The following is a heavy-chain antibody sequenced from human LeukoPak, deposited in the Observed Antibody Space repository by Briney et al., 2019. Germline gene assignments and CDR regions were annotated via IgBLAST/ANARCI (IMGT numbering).Heavy chain of an antibody. V-gene: IGHV4-38-2*01. D-gene: IGHD5-24*01. J-gene: IGHJ4*02. CDR2: IFYSGST. CDR3: ASLDGYNPAS. Sequence: PSETLSLTCAVSGYSISSGYYWGWIRHPPGKGLEWIGSIFYSGSTYYNPSLRSRVTISVDTSKNQVSLKLSSVTAADTAVYFCASLDGYNPASWGQGTLVTVSS. CDR1: GYSISSGYY.